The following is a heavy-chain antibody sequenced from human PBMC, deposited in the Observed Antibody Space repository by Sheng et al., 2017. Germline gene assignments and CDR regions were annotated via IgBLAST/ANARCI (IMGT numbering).Heavy chain of an antibody. J-gene: IGHJ6*03. Sequence: QVQLQESGPGLVKPSETLSLTCTVSGGSISSYYWSWIRQPAGKGLEWIGRIYTSGSTNYNPSLKSRVTMSVDTSKNQFSLKLSSVTAADTAVYYCARERVVPAAMKYYYYMDVWGKGTTVTVSS. CDR2: IYTSGST. V-gene: IGHV4-4*07. CDR3: ARERVVPAAMKYYYYMDV. D-gene: IGHD2-2*01. CDR1: GGSISSYY.